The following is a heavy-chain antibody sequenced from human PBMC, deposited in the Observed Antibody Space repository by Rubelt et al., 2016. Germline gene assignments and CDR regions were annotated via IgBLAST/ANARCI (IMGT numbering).Heavy chain of an antibody. D-gene: IGHD1-26*01. CDR1: GYTFTGYY. J-gene: IGHJ4*02. CDR2: INPNSGGT. Sequence: QVQLVQSGAEVKKPGASVKVSCKASGYTFTGYYMHWVRQAPGQGLEWMGWINPNSGGTNYGQKVQGRVTMNRCRAISAAYMELSRLRSDDTAVYYCARTLVGATPTTEYYFDYWGQGTLVTVSS. V-gene: IGHV1-2*02. CDR3: ARTLVGATPTTEYYFDY.